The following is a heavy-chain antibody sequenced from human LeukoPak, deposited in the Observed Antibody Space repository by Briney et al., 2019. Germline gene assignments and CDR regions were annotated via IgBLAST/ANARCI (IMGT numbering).Heavy chain of an antibody. CDR2: IKSKTDGGTT. Sequence: PGGSLRLSCAAYGLTFSHTWMTWVRQAPGKGLEWVGRIKSKTDGGTTDYAAPVKGRFTISRDDSKNTLYMQMNSLKTEDTAVYYCTTNPYDRTGYHIWGQGTMVIVSS. CDR1: GLTFSHTW. CDR3: TTNPYDRTGYHI. V-gene: IGHV3-15*01. D-gene: IGHD3-22*01. J-gene: IGHJ3*02.